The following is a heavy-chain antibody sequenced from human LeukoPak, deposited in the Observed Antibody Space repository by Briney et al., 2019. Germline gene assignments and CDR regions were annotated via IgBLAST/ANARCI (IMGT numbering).Heavy chain of an antibody. D-gene: IGHD1-26*01. Sequence: LSLTCTVSGGSISSSNSYWGWFRQPPGKGLEWVSYISSSSIYTNYADSVKGRFTISRDNAKNSLYLQMNSLRADDTAVYYCARSGSHDYWGQGTLVTVSS. J-gene: IGHJ4*02. CDR2: ISSSSIYT. CDR3: ARSGSHDY. CDR1: GGSISSSNSY. V-gene: IGHV3-11*03.